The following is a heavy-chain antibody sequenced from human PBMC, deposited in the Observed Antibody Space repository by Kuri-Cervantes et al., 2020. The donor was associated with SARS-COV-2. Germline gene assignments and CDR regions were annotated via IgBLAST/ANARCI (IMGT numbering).Heavy chain of an antibody. CDR3: ARPLYSNYDLVFWYFDL. CDR1: GYSFTSYW. CDR2: IYPADSDT. J-gene: IGHJ2*01. V-gene: IGHV5-51*01. D-gene: IGHD4-11*01. Sequence: GESLKISCKGSGYSFTSYWIGWVRQMPGKGPEWMGIIYPADSDTRYSPSFQGQVTISADKSISTAYLQWSSLKASDTAVYYCARPLYSNYDLVFWYFDLWGRGTLVTVSS.